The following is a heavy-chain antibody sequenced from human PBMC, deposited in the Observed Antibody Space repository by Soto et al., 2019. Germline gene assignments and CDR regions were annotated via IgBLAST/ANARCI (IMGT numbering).Heavy chain of an antibody. J-gene: IGHJ4*02. CDR2: IGGSGDWT. V-gene: IGHV3-23*01. CDR1: GFTFSNYA. CDR3: AKGGGPYWSDTRPYSALDF. Sequence: GGSLRLSCAASGFTFSNYAMSWVRQAPGKGLEWVSAIGGSGDWTYYADSVKGRFTISRDNSKNTLSLQMISLRAEDTAVYYWAKGGGPYWSDTRPYSALDFWAQGTLVTVSS. D-gene: IGHD6-6*01.